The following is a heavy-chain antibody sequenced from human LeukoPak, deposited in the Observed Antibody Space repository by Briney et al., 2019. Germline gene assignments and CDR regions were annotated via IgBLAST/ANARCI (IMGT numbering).Heavy chain of an antibody. CDR3: ARHRTVAAGISFDY. CDR2: IYYSGST. J-gene: IGHJ4*02. V-gene: IGHV4-39*01. Sequence: SETLSLTCTVTGGFISNRSYYWGWIRQPPGKRLEWLGSIYYSGSTHYKTSLKGRVTISVDASKNQFSLNLRSVTAADTAKYYCARHRTVAAGISFDYWGQGALVTVSS. CDR1: GGFISNRSYY. D-gene: IGHD6-13*01.